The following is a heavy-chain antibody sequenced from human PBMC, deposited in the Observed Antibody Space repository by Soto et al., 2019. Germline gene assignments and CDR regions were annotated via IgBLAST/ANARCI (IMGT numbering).Heavy chain of an antibody. Sequence: PXETLSLPFPVYGGSFSGYNWGWIRQPPGKGLEWIGEINHSGSTNYNPSLKSRVTISVDTSKNQFSLKLSSVTAADTAVYYCARGRGVATGYWGQGTLVTVSS. CDR1: GGSFSGYN. D-gene: IGHD5-12*01. CDR2: INHSGST. J-gene: IGHJ4*02. CDR3: ARGRGVATGY. V-gene: IGHV4-34*01.